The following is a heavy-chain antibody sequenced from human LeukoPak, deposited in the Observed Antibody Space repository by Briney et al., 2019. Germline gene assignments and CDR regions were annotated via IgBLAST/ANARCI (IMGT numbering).Heavy chain of an antibody. CDR3: ASEPYDSSGYPY. J-gene: IGHJ4*02. CDR2: IYYSGST. V-gene: IGHV4-31*03. D-gene: IGHD3-22*01. Sequence: SETLSLTCTVPGGSISSGSHYWSWIRQHPGKGLEWIGYIYYSGSTYYNPSLKSRVTISVDTSKNQFSLKLSSVTAADTAVYCCASEPYDSSGYPYWGQGTLVTVSS. CDR1: GGSISSGSHY.